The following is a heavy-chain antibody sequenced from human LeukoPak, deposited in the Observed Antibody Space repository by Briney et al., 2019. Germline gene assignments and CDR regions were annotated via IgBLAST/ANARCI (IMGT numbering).Heavy chain of an antibody. CDR3: ARSSATVVTRGFDY. CDR2: ISAYNGNT. D-gene: IGHD4-23*01. V-gene: IGHV1-18*01. Sequence: ASVKVSCKASGYTFTSYGISWVRQAPGQGLEWMGWISAYNGNTNYAQKLQGRVTMTRDTSTSTVYMELSSLRSEDTAVYYCARSSATVVTRGFDYWGQGTLVTVSS. CDR1: GYTFTSYG. J-gene: IGHJ4*02.